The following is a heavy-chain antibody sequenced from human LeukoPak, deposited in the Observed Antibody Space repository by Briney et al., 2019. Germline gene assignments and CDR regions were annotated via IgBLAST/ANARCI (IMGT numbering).Heavy chain of an antibody. J-gene: IGHJ3*02. V-gene: IGHV3-21*01. D-gene: IGHD3-16*01. Sequence: GGSLRLSCAASGFTFSSYSMNWVRQAPGKGLEWVSSISSSSSYIYYADSVKGRFTISRDNAKNSLYLQMNSLRAEDTAVYYCARDSDRYYVYVRMAFDIWGQGTMVTVSS. CDR3: ARDSDRYYVYVRMAFDI. CDR2: ISSSSSYI. CDR1: GFTFSSYS.